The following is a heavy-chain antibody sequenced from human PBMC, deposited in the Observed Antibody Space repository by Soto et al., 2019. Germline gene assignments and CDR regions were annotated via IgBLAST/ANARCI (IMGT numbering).Heavy chain of an antibody. CDR2: IFPGDSDT. V-gene: IGHV5-51*01. Sequence: PGESLKISCKAIGYTFTNYWIGWVRQTPGKGLEWMGIIFPGDSDTRYNPSFEGQVTVSADESISTAYLQWNTLKASDTAMYYCVRPNFGALTPFDFSGQGTLATVSS. J-gene: IGHJ4*02. CDR3: VRPNFGALTPFDF. CDR1: GYTFTNYW. D-gene: IGHD3-16*01.